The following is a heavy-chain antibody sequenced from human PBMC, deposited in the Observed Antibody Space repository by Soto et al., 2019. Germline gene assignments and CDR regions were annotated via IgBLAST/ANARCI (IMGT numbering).Heavy chain of an antibody. D-gene: IGHD1-7*01. Sequence: EVQLLESGGGLVQPGGSLRLSCAASGFTFSTYVMNWVRQAPGKGLEWVSTISYSADKTFYADSVKGRFTISRDNSRDTLFPQMNSLRADDAALYYCARRAKTATTNWGAFDIWGQGTMVTVSS. CDR3: ARRAKTATTNWGAFDI. V-gene: IGHV3-23*01. CDR2: ISYSADKT. J-gene: IGHJ3*02. CDR1: GFTFSTYV.